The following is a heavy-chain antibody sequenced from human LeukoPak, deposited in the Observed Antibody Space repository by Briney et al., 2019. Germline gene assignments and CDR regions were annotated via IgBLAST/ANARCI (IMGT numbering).Heavy chain of an antibody. Sequence: PGGSLRLSCAASGFTFSSYWMSWVRQAPGKGLEWVANIKQDGSEKYYVDSVKGRFTISRDNAKNSLYLQMNSLRAEDTAVYYCASEPIMITFGGVITLPWGQGTLVTVSS. CDR1: GFTFSSYW. J-gene: IGHJ5*02. CDR2: IKQDGSEK. CDR3: ASEPIMITFGGVITLP. V-gene: IGHV3-7*01. D-gene: IGHD3-16*01.